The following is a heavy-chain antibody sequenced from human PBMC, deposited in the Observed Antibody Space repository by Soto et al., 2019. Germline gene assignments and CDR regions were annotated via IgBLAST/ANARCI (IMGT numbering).Heavy chain of an antibody. Sequence: SETLSLTCTVSGGSISSSSYYWGWIRQPPGKGLEWIGSIYYSGSTYYNPSLKSRVTISVDTSKNQFSLKLSSVTAAGTAVYYCARLLFGEYDYYYYGMDVWGQGTTVTVSS. V-gene: IGHV4-39*01. CDR2: IYYSGST. CDR3: ARLLFGEYDYYYYGMDV. D-gene: IGHD3-10*02. CDR1: GGSISSSSYY. J-gene: IGHJ6*02.